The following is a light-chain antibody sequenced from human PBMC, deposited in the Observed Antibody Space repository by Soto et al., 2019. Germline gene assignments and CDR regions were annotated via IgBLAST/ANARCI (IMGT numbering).Light chain of an antibody. CDR3: SSYAGNNIVV. V-gene: IGLV2-8*01. CDR1: SSDVGGHNY. J-gene: IGLJ2*01. CDR2: EVT. Sequence: QSALTQPPSASGSPGQSVTISCTGTSSDVGGHNYVSWYQQHPGKAPKLMIFEVTEWPSGVPDRFSGSKSGNTASLTVSGLQADDEADYYCSSYAGNNIVVFGGGTKVTVL.